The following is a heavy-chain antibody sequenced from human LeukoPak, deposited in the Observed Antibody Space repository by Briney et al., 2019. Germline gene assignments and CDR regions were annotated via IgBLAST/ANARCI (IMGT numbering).Heavy chain of an antibody. V-gene: IGHV4-4*07. Sequence: SETLSLTCTVSGDSISSYYWSWIRQPAGKGLEWIGRIYTSGTTNYNPSLKSRVTMSIDTSKNQFSLRLSSVTAADTAIYYCARGRCVTMVDDYWGQGTLVTVSS. CDR1: GDSISSYY. D-gene: IGHD3-10*01. CDR2: IYTSGTT. J-gene: IGHJ4*02. CDR3: ARGRCVTMVDDY.